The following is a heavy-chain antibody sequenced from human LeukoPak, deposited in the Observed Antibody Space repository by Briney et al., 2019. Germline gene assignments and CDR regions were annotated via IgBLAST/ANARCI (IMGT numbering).Heavy chain of an antibody. D-gene: IGHD3-3*01. J-gene: IGHJ3*02. CDR2: INPNSGDT. CDR3: ARDRSRYYLPDAFDI. Sequence: ASVKVSCKASGYTFTGYYMHWVRQAPGQGLEWMGWINPNSGDTNYAQKFQGRVTMTRDTSINTAYMELSRLRSDDTAVYYCARDRSRYYLPDAFDIWGQGTMVTVSS. CDR1: GYTFTGYY. V-gene: IGHV1-2*02.